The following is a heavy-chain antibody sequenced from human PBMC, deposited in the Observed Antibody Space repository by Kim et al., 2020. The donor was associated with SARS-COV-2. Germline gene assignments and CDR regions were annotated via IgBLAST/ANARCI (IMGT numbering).Heavy chain of an antibody. CDR1: GGSFSGYY. D-gene: IGHD6-19*01. V-gene: IGHV4-34*01. J-gene: IGHJ6*03. Sequence: SETLSLTCAVYGGSFSGYYWSWIRQPPGKGLEWIGEINHSGSTNYNPSLKSRVTISVDTSKNQFSLKLSSVTAPDTAVYYCARGTRQWLSRHYYYYMDV. CDR3: ARGTRQWLSRHYYYYMDV. CDR2: INHSGST.